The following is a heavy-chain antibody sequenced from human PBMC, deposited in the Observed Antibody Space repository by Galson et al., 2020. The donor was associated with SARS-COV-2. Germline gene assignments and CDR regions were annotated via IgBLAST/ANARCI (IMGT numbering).Heavy chain of an antibody. Sequence: GESLKISCAASGFTFSTYAMSWVRQAPGKGLEWVSAISYSGGSTYYAGSVTGRFTISRDNSRNTLYLQMNSLRADDTAVYYCAKEGGGYGPIDYWGQGTLVTVSS. V-gene: IGHV3-23*01. CDR2: ISYSGGST. D-gene: IGHD5-18*01. CDR1: GFTFSTYA. J-gene: IGHJ4*02. CDR3: AKEGGGYGPIDY.